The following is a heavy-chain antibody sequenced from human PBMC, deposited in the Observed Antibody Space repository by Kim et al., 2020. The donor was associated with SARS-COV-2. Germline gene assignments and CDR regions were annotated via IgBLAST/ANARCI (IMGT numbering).Heavy chain of an antibody. J-gene: IGHJ4*02. CDR2: IYYSGRA. CDR1: GGSIRSTTFY. Sequence: SETLSLTCSVSGGSIRSTTFYWGWIRQPPGKGLEWIGSIYYSGRAYYNPSLKSRVAISVDTSNNQFSLSLSSVTAPDTAVYYCAKRRAGSSGWAFDYWGQGTLVTVSS. V-gene: IGHV4-39*01. CDR3: AKRRAGSSGWAFDY. D-gene: IGHD6-19*01.